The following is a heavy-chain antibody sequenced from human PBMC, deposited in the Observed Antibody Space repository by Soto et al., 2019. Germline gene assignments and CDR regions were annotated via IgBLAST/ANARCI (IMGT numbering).Heavy chain of an antibody. CDR1: GYTFNSYG. CDR3: ARDDAWSGPRRWFDP. Sequence: GASVKVSCKASGYTFNSYGVGWVRQAPEQGLEWMGWISAYNGNTNYAQKLQGRVTMTTDTSTSTAYMELRSLRSDDTAVYYCARDDAWSGPRRWFDPWGQGTLVTVSS. D-gene: IGHD3-3*01. J-gene: IGHJ5*02. CDR2: ISAYNGNT. V-gene: IGHV1-18*01.